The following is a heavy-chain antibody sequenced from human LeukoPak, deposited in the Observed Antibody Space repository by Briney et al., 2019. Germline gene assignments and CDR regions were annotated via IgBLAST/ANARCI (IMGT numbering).Heavy chain of an antibody. J-gene: IGHJ1*01. CDR3: AKDSGDSPEYFQH. CDR1: GFTFSSYA. CDR2: ISGSGGST. Sequence: PGGSLRLTCAASGFTFSSYAMSWVRQAPGKGLEWVSAISGSGGSTYYADSVKGRFTISRDNSKNTLFLQMNSLRAEDTAVYYCAKDSGDSPEYFQHWGQGTLVTVSS. D-gene: IGHD4-17*01. V-gene: IGHV3-23*01.